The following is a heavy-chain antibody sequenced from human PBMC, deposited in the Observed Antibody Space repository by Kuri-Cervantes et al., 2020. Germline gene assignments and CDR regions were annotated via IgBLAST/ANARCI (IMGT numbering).Heavy chain of an antibody. Sequence: GGSLRLSCAASGFTFSSYGMHWVRQAPGKGLEWVAVIWYDGSNKYYADSVKGRFTISRDTSKNTVYLQVNSLRAEDTAVYYCAKCGFYCTGTTCASYFDYWGQGTLVTVSS. CDR1: GFTFSSYG. V-gene: IGHV3-33*06. CDR2: IWYDGSNK. J-gene: IGHJ4*02. CDR3: AKCGFYCTGTTCASYFDY. D-gene: IGHD2-8*02.